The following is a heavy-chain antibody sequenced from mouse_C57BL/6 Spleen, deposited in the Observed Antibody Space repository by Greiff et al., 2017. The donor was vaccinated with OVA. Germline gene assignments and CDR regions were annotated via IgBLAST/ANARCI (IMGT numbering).Heavy chain of an antibody. V-gene: IGHV1-69*01. J-gene: IGHJ3*01. CDR1: GYPFTSYW. D-gene: IGHD3-1*01. CDR3: ARGLRTGFAY. CDR2: IDPSDSYT. Sequence: QVQLQQPGAELVMPGASVKLSCKASGYPFTSYWMHWVKQRPGQGLEWIGEIDPSDSYTNYNQKFKGKSTLTVDKSSSTAYKQLSSLTSEDSAVYYCARGLRTGFAYWGQGTLVTVSA.